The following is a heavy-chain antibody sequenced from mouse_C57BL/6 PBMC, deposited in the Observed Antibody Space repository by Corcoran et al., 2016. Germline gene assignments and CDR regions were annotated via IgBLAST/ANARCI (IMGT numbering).Heavy chain of an antibody. V-gene: IGHV9-3*01. CDR3: ARQDYGSSSFAY. Sequence: QIQLVQSGPELKKPGETVKISCKASGYTFTTYGMSWVKQAPGKGLKWMGWINTYSGVPTYADDFKGRFAFSLETSASTAYLQINNLKNEDTATYFCARQDYGSSSFAYWGQGTLVTVS. J-gene: IGHJ3*01. D-gene: IGHD1-1*01. CDR2: INTYSGVP. CDR1: GYTFTTYG.